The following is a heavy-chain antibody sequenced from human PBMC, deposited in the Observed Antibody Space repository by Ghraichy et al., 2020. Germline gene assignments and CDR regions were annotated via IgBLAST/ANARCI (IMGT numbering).Heavy chain of an antibody. V-gene: IGHV3-23*01. CDR1: GFTFSGYA. CDR3: AKDGSGSGWYWDY. Sequence: GVLNISCAASGFTFSGYAMTWVRQAPGKGLEWVSAISGSGGSTYYADSVKGRFTISRDNSKNTLYLQMNSLRAEDTAVYYCAKDGSGSGWYWDYWGQGTLVTVSS. D-gene: IGHD6-19*01. J-gene: IGHJ4*02. CDR2: ISGSGGST.